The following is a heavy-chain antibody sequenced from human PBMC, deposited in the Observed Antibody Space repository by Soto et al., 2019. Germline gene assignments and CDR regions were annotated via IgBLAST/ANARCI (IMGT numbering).Heavy chain of an antibody. CDR2: FIPVYRTL. CDR1: GGSFGNSA. J-gene: IGHJ4*02. D-gene: IGHD3-3*01. CDR3: STGVMWRGYFTVAS. Sequence: QVQLVQSGAEVKKPGSSVKVSCKASGGSFGNSAITWVRRTPGQVLEWLGGFIPVYRTLNYAQKFQGRVTITAYESTGTAFMTLSRLASDDTAVYYCSTGVMWRGYFTVASCGQGTRVTVAS. V-gene: IGHV1-69*01.